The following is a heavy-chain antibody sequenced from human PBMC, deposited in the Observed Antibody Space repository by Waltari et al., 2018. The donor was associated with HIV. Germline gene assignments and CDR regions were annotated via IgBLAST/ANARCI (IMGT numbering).Heavy chain of an antibody. CDR1: GVTFRSHA. CDR2: ISGSGAHT. J-gene: IGHJ4*02. V-gene: IGHV3-23*04. CDR3: AKDLDTSGLPYVVIDS. D-gene: IGHD3-22*01. Sequence: EVKLVQSGGGLVQPGGSLRLSCTASGVTFRSHAMSWVRQTPGKGLQWVSTISGSGAHTYCAASEKGRCTISRDNAEKTLLLQMTRLRVEDTARYFCAKDLDTSGLPYVVIDSWGQGTLVTVSS.